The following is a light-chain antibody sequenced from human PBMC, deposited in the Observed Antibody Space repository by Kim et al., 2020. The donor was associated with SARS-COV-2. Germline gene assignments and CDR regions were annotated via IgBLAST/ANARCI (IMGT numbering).Light chain of an antibody. Sequence: DIQMTKSPSSLSASVGDRVTITCQASQDISNYLNWYQQKPGKAPKLLIYDASNLETGVPSRFSGSGSGTDFTFTISSLQPEDIATYYCQQYDNLPLAFGQGTKVDIK. V-gene: IGKV1-33*01. CDR1: QDISNY. CDR3: QQYDNLPLA. J-gene: IGKJ1*01. CDR2: DAS.